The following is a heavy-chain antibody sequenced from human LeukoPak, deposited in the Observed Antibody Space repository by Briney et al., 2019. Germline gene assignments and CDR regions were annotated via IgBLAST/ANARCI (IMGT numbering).Heavy chain of an antibody. D-gene: IGHD1-26*01. CDR1: GFTFSSHE. V-gene: IGHV3-48*03. J-gene: IGHJ5*02. Sequence: GGSLRLSCAASGFTFSSHEMNWVRQTPGKGLEWVSYISSSGSTIYYADSVKGRFTISRDNAKNSLYLQMNSLRAEDTAVYYCARAGSGRSPDWFDPWGQGTLVTVSS. CDR2: ISSSGSTI. CDR3: ARAGSGRSPDWFDP.